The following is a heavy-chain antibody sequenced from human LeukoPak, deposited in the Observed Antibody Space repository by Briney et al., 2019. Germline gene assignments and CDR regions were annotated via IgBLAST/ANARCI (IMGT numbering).Heavy chain of an antibody. D-gene: IGHD6-13*01. Sequence: SETLSLTCTVSGGSISSVSYYWSWIREPAGKGLEWIGRIYTSGSTEYNPSLKSRVTVSVDTSKNQFSLKLSSVTAADTAVYYCASSAIAAAGGYYFDYWGQGTLVTVSS. V-gene: IGHV4-61*02. J-gene: IGHJ4*02. CDR2: IYTSGST. CDR1: GGSISSVSYY. CDR3: ASSAIAAAGGYYFDY.